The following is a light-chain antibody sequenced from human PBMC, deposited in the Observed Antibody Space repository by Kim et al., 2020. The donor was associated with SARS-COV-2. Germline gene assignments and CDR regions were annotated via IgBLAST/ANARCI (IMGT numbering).Light chain of an antibody. CDR1: QGMTRA. V-gene: IGKV1D-16*01. J-gene: IGKJ2*01. Sequence: SACEGDTVTITCRASQGMTRALSWYQHKPEKAPKSLIYDASNLHRGVPSRFSGSGSGTEFTLTISSLQPEDFATYYCQKYNTYPHTFVQGTKLEI. CDR3: QKYNTYPHT. CDR2: DAS.